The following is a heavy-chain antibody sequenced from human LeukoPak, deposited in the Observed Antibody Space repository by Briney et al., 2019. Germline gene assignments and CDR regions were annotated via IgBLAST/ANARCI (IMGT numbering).Heavy chain of an antibody. CDR1: AYSFTNYW. Sequence: GESLKISCKGSAYSFTNYWINWVRQVPGKGLEWMGRIDPSDSYSSYSPSFQGHVTFSADKAISTAYLQWSSLKASDTAMYYCAKHHSPEKQYFYFGMDVWGQGTTVTVSS. CDR3: AKHHSPEKQYFYFGMDV. V-gene: IGHV5-10-1*01. J-gene: IGHJ6*02. D-gene: IGHD1/OR15-1a*01. CDR2: IDPSDSYS.